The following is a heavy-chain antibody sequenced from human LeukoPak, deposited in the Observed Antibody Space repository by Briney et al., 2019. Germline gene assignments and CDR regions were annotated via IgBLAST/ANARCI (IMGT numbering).Heavy chain of an antibody. CDR2: ISGSGGGT. V-gene: IGHV3-23*01. Sequence: GGSLRLSCAASGFTFSSYAMSWVRQAPGKGLEWVSAISGSGGGTYYAGSVKGRFTISRDNSKNTLYLQMNSLRAEDTAVYYCAKDPRAQYCSSTSCSHYDYWGQGTLVTVSS. J-gene: IGHJ4*02. CDR3: AKDPRAQYCSSTSCSHYDY. D-gene: IGHD2-2*01. CDR1: GFTFSSYA.